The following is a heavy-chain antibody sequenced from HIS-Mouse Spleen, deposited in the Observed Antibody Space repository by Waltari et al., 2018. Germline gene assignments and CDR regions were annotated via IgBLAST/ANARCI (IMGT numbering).Heavy chain of an antibody. CDR2: IYYSGST. D-gene: IGHD6-13*01. J-gene: IGHJ2*01. Sequence: QLQLQESGPGRVKPSETLSLTCTVSGGSLRSSSYYWGWIRQTPGMGLEWIGSIYYSGSTYYNPSLKSRVTISVDTSKNQFSLKLSSVTAADTAVYYCAREIPYSSSWYDGYFDLWGRGTLVTVSS. V-gene: IGHV4-39*07. CDR1: GGSLRSSSYY. CDR3: AREIPYSSSWYDGYFDL.